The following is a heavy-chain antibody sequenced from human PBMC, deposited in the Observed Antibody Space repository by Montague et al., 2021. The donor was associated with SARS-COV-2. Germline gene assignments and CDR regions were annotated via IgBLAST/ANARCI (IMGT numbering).Heavy chain of an antibody. V-gene: IGHV3-48*03. CDR3: AREWEVTSISYYYGLDV. J-gene: IGHJ6*02. Sequence: SLRLSCAASGFAFTSYEMHWVRQAPGKGLEWVSYISTDGSDISYTDAVKGRFTISRDNTKNSLYLEMSSLRVGDTALYYCAREWEVTSISYYYGLDVWGPGTTVTVSS. D-gene: IGHD2-21*02. CDR1: GFAFTSYE. CDR2: ISTDGSDI.